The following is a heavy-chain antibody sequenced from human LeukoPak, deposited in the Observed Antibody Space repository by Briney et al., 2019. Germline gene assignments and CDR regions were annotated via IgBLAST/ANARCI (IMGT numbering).Heavy chain of an antibody. CDR3: ASIAVAGPTRILDY. Sequence: GASVKVSCKASGGTFSSYAISWVRQAPGQGLEWMGRIIPILGIANYAQKFQGRVTITADKSTSTAYMELSSLRSEDTAVYYCASIAVAGPTRILDYWGQGTLVTVSS. D-gene: IGHD6-19*01. V-gene: IGHV1-69*04. CDR1: GGTFSSYA. CDR2: IIPILGIA. J-gene: IGHJ4*02.